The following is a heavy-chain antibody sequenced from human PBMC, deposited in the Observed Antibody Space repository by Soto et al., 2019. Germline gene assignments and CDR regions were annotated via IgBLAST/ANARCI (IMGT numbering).Heavy chain of an antibody. V-gene: IGHV4-30-4*01. CDR3: ARAYCGGDCSNWFDP. CDR1: GGSISSGDYY. D-gene: IGHD2-21*02. Sequence: LSLTCTVSGGSISSGDYYWSWIRQPPGKGLEWIGYIYYSGSTYYNPSLKSRVTISVDTSKNQFSLKLSSVTAADTAVYYCARAYCGGDCSNWFDPWGQGTLVTVSS. J-gene: IGHJ5*02. CDR2: IYYSGST.